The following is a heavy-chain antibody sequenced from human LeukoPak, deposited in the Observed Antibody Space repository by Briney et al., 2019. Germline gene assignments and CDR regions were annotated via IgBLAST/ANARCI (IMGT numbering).Heavy chain of an antibody. J-gene: IGHJ4*02. CDR1: GGSISSGGYS. Sequence: SQTLSLTCAVSGGSISSGGYSWSWIRQPPGKGLEWIGYIYHSGSTYYNPSLKSRVTISIDRSKNHFSLTLTSVTAADTAVYYCARARGYCSAGSCYSQELDYWGQGTLVTVSS. CDR2: IYHSGST. D-gene: IGHD2-15*01. V-gene: IGHV4-30-2*01. CDR3: ARARGYCSAGSCYSQELDY.